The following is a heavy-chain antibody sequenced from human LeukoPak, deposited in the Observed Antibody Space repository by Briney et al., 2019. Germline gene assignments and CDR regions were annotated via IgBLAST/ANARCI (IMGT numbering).Heavy chain of an antibody. V-gene: IGHV1-2*02. Sequence: ASVKVSCKASGCTFTGYFMHWVRQAPGQGLEWMGWINPNSGGTNYAQKFQGRVTMTRDTSISTAYMELSSLRSEDTAVYYCAADRGYGDFYGMDVWGHGTTVTVSS. J-gene: IGHJ6*02. CDR3: AADRGYGDFYGMDV. CDR1: GCTFTGYF. CDR2: INPNSGGT. D-gene: IGHD4-17*01.